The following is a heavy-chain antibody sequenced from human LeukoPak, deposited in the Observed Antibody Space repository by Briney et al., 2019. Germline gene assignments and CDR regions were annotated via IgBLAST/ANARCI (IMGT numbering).Heavy chain of an antibody. CDR3: ARVSPYYDFWSGYGDY. CDR1: GGSISSGDYY. CDR2: IYYSGST. J-gene: IGHJ4*02. V-gene: IGHV4-30-4*08. Sequence: SQTLSLTCTVSGGSISSGDYYWSWIRQPPGKGLEWIGYIYYSGSTYYNPSLKSRVTTSVDTSKNQFSLKLSSVTAADTAVYYCARVSPYYDFWSGYGDYWGQGTLVTVSS. D-gene: IGHD3-3*01.